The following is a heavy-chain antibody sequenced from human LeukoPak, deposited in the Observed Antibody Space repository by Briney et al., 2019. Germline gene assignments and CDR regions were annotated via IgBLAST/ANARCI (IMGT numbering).Heavy chain of an antibody. CDR1: GGSISSDTYF. Sequence: KPSETLSLTCTVPGGSISSDTYFWGWIRQPPGKGLEWIANIYFTGNTYYNPSLKSRATISVDTSKNQFSLTLSSVTAADTAVYYCASEAHRGGGFDSWGQGTQVTVSS. D-gene: IGHD3-16*01. V-gene: IGHV4-39*01. CDR2: IYFTGNT. J-gene: IGHJ4*02. CDR3: ASEAHRGGGFDS.